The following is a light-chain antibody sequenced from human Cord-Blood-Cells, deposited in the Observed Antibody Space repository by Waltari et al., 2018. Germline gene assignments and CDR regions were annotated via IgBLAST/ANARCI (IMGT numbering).Light chain of an antibody. CDR1: QDINNY. V-gene: IGKV1-33*01. CDR2: DAS. J-gene: IGKJ4*01. CDR3: QQYDNRPPLT. Sequence: DIQTTQSPSSLSASVGDRVTITCQASQDINNYLNWYQQKPGKAPKLLIYDASNLETGVPSRFSGSGSRTDFTFTISSLQPEDIATYYCQQYDNRPPLTFGGGTKVEIK.